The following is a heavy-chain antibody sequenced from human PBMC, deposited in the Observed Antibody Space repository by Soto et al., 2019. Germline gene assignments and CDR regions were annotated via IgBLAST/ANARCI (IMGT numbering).Heavy chain of an antibody. D-gene: IGHD3-3*01. CDR2: IYSSGST. CDR1: GGTLSGYY. V-gene: IGHV4-4*07. J-gene: IGHJ5*02. Sequence: SETLSLTCTVTGGTLSGYYWTWIRQSAGGGLEWIGRIYSSGSTNYNPSLKSRVTISLDTSMSHFSLRLRSVSAADTAVYYCARGRRFSDWFDPWGQGTLVTVSS. CDR3: ARGRRFSDWFDP.